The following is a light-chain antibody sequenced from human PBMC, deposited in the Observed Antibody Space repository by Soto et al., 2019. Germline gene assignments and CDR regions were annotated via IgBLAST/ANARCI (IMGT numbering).Light chain of an antibody. CDR3: QQASSIPHT. J-gene: IGKJ2*01. CDR1: QGISTW. CDR2: GAS. V-gene: IGKV1-12*01. Sequence: DIQMTQSPSSVSASVGDRVTLTCRASQGISTWLAWYQQKPGKVPKLLIYGASRLQTGVPSRFSGSGSGTDFTLTISSLQPEDFATYYCQQASSIPHTFGQGTRVEIK.